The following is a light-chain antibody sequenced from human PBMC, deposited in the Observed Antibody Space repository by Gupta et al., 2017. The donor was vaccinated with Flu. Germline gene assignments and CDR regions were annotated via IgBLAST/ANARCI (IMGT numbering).Light chain of an antibody. CDR2: GAS. J-gene: IGKJ1*01. Sequence: EIVLTQSPGTLSLSPGERATLSCRASQRLSSSFLAWYQQKPGQAPRLLIQGASSRATGIPDRFRGSGSGTDFTLTISRLEPEDFAVYYCQQDGSSPRTFGQGTKVEIK. V-gene: IGKV3-20*01. CDR1: QRLSSSF. CDR3: QQDGSSPRT.